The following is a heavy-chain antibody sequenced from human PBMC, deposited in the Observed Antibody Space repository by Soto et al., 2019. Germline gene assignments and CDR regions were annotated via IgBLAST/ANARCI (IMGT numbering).Heavy chain of an antibody. J-gene: IGHJ3*02. D-gene: IGHD3-10*01. V-gene: IGHV1-18*01. CDR2: ISTYNGNT. Sequence: ASVKVSCKTSGYTFISFAITWVRQAPGQGLEWMGWISTYNGNTNYAPKLQGRVTLTRNTSISTVYMELSSLRSDDTAVYYCANYRTISTVAFDIWGQGTMVTVSS. CDR1: GYTFISFA. CDR3: ANYRTISTVAFDI.